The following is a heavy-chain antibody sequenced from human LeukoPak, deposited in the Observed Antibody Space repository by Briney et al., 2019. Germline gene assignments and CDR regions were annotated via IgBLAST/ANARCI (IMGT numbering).Heavy chain of an antibody. V-gene: IGHV3-21*01. CDR2: ISSSSSYI. Sequence: GGSLTLSCAASGFTFSGFCMRWVRQAPGKGLEWVSSISSSSSYIYYADSVKGRFTISRDNAKNSLYLQMNSLRAEDTAVYYCARDGQWLVGYFDYWGQGTLVTVSS. D-gene: IGHD6-19*01. CDR1: GFTFSGFC. J-gene: IGHJ4*02. CDR3: ARDGQWLVGYFDY.